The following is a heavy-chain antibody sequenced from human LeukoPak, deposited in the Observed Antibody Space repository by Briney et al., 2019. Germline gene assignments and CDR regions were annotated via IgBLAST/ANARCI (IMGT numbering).Heavy chain of an antibody. CDR3: ARDLAAAGSEAF. Sequence: GASVKVSCKASGYTFIGYYVHWVRQAPGQGLEWMGWINPNSGGTNYAQKFQGRVTMTRDTSISTAYMELSRLRSDDTAVYYCARDLAAAGSEAFWGQGTLVTVSS. J-gene: IGHJ4*02. CDR2: INPNSGGT. D-gene: IGHD6-13*01. V-gene: IGHV1-2*02. CDR1: GYTFIGYY.